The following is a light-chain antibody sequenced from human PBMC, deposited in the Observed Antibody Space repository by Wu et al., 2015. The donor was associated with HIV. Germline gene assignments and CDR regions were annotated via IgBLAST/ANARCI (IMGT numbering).Light chain of an antibody. CDR3: HQYHSWPPLT. J-gene: IGKJ4*01. Sequence: VVLTQSPVTLSVSPGERVTLSCRASQSISNNLAWYQQRPGQSPRLLVYGAFTRATGIPARFSGSGSATEFTLTISSMQSEDFAVYYCHQYHSWPPLTFGGGTKVEIK. CDR2: GAF. CDR1: QSISNN. V-gene: IGKV3-15*01.